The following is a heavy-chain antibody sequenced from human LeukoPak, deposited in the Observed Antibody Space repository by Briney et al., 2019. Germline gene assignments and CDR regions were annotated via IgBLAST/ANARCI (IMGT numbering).Heavy chain of an antibody. V-gene: IGHV3-73*01. CDR1: GFTFSGSA. J-gene: IGHJ3*02. D-gene: IGHD3-16*01. Sequence: GGSLRLFCAASGFTFSGSAIHWVRQASGRGLEWVGRIKNKANNYATAYAASVKGRFSISRDDLKNTAYLQMNSLKTEDTAVYYCTRLLTTFGFDIWGQGTMVTVSS. CDR2: IKNKANNYAT. CDR3: TRLLTTFGFDI.